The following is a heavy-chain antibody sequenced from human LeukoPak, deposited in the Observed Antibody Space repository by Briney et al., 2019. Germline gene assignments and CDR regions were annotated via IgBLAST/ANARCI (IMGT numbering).Heavy chain of an antibody. CDR1: GYTFTSYD. D-gene: IGHD6-13*01. CDR3: AAGYSSSWYFSSFDY. V-gene: IGHV1-69*13. CDR2: IIPIFGTA. J-gene: IGHJ4*02. Sequence: ASVTVSCTASGYTFTSYDINWVRQATGPGLEWMGGIIPIFGTANYAQKFQGRVTITADESTSTAYMELSSLRSEDTAVYYCAAGYSSSWYFSSFDYWGQGTLVTVSS.